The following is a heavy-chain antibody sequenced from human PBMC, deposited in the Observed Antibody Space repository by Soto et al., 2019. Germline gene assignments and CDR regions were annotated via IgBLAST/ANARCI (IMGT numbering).Heavy chain of an antibody. CDR1: GGAFSNFY. CDR2: INQCGGT. Sequence: SETLSLTCAVSGGAFSNFYWTWIRQSPGKGLECIGEINQCGGTNYKPWLKSRGTISIDTPKNQFSLQLTSVTAADTAVYYCARCRRRVRVARPHAQSLDFWGQGTLVTVSS. D-gene: IGHD3-10*01. V-gene: IGHV4-34*01. CDR3: ARCRRRVRVARPHAQSLDF. J-gene: IGHJ4*02.